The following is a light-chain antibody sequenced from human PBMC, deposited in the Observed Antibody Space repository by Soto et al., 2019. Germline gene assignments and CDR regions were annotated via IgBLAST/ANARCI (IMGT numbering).Light chain of an antibody. CDR1: ESISNN. CDR2: AAS. CDR3: QQTYSTPRGA. J-gene: IGKJ1*01. Sequence: DIQMTQSPSSLSASVGDRVTITCRASESISNNLNWYQQKPGKAPKLLIYAASTLQSGVPSRFSGGGSGTDFTITIGSLQPEDFTTYYCQQTYSTPRGAFGQGTKVEIK. V-gene: IGKV1-39*01.